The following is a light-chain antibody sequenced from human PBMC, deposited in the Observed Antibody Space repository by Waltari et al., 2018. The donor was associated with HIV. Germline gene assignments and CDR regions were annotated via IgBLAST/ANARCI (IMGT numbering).Light chain of an antibody. CDR3: SSYKDANDVV. CDR2: EVN. V-gene: IGLV2-8*01. J-gene: IGLJ2*01. CDR1: RRHVGGFSQ. Sequence: QPAFPLPPFAPGSPVETATISCTSTRRHVGGFSQVSWYHQQPPKAPKLILYEVNRRPSGVPDRFSGSKSGNTASLTVSGLQPEDEGDYYCSSYKDANDVVFGGGTKLTVL.